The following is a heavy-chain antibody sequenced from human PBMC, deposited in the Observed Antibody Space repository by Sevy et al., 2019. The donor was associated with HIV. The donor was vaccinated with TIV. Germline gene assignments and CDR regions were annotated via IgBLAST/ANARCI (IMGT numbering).Heavy chain of an antibody. CDR1: GYTFTSYG. D-gene: IGHD3-10*01. Sequence: ASVKVSCKASGYTFTSYGISWVRQAPGQGLEWMGWISAYNGNTNYAQKLQGRVTMTTDTSTSTAYMGLGSLRSDETAVYYCARGDLMVRGVIKGHRFDPWGQGTLVTVSS. V-gene: IGHV1-18*01. CDR3: ARGDLMVRGVIKGHRFDP. J-gene: IGHJ5*02. CDR2: ISAYNGNT.